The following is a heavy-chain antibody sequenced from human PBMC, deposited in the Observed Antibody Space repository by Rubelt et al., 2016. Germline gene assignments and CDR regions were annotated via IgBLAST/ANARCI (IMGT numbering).Heavy chain of an antibody. CDR1: GDSISSSGFY. CDR3: ARLNGRYSSGWSESY. Sequence: QLQLQESGPRLVKPSETLSLTCTVSGDSISSSGFYWGWIRQPPGKGLEWLGSIYDSGSTYYNPSLKSPVTISVDTSRNQLSLNVNSASAADTAIYYCARLNGRYSSGWSESYWGQGTLVTVSS. V-gene: IGHV4-39*01. D-gene: IGHD6-19*01. J-gene: IGHJ4*02. CDR2: IYDSGST.